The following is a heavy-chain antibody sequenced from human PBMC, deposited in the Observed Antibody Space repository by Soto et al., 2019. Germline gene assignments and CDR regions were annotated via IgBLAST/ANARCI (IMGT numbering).Heavy chain of an antibody. CDR3: ATHPPYGPLDH. J-gene: IGHJ4*02. D-gene: IGHD4-17*01. Sequence: QLQLQESGPGLVKPSATLSLTCTVSGGSISSSSNHWGWIRKPLGKGREWIGNIYYSENTYYNPSHKSRVTISVDTSNNQFSLRLTSVTAADKAVYDCATHPPYGPLDHWGQGTMVTVSS. V-gene: IGHV4-39*01. CDR1: GGSISSSSNH. CDR2: IYYSENT.